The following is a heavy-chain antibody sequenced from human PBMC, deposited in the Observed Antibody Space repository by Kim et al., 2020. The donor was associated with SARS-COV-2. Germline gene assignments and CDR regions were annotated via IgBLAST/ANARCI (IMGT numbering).Heavy chain of an antibody. J-gene: IGHJ5*02. CDR2: T. D-gene: IGHD4-17*01. CDR3: ARGRKTTTWFDP. Sequence: TNYDPSLKSRVTLSADTCRNQFSLKLTAVTAADPAVYFCARGRKTTTWFDPWGQGTLVTVSS. V-gene: IGHV4-34*01.